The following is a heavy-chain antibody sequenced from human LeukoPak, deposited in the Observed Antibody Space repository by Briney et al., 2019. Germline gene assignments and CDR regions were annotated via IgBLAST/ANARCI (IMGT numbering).Heavy chain of an antibody. D-gene: IGHD2-2*01. CDR3: ARGPGRYCSSTSCRRDGAFDI. CDR2: INHSGST. J-gene: IGHJ3*02. CDR1: GGSFSGYY. Sequence: SETLSLTCAVYGGSFSGYYWSWIRQPPGKGLEWIGEINHSGSTNYNPSLKSRVTISVDTSKNQFSLKLSSVTAADTAAYYCARGPGRYCSSTSCRRDGAFDIWGQGTMVTVSS. V-gene: IGHV4-34*01.